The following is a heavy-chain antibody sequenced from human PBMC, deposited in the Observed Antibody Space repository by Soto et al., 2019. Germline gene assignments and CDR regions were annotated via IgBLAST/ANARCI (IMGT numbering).Heavy chain of an antibody. CDR2: IYRTGST. Sequence: SETLSLTCAVSGGSFTSNNWWTWVRQPPGQGLEWIGEIYRTGSTNYNPSLKSRVTISLDKSENQFSLKVTSLTAADTAVYYCTSRDPGTSVDYWGQGTLVTVYS. D-gene: IGHD1-7*01. V-gene: IGHV4-4*02. CDR1: GGSFTSNNW. J-gene: IGHJ4*02. CDR3: TSRDPGTSVDY.